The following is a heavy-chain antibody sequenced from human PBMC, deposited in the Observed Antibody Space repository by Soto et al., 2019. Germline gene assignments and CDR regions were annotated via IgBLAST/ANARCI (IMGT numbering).Heavy chain of an antibody. D-gene: IGHD6-13*01. CDR3: AKDPRMAAAAANYFDY. V-gene: IGHV3-23*01. J-gene: IGHJ4*02. Sequence: GGSLRLSCAASGFTFSSYAMSWVRQAPGKGLEWVSAISGSGGSTYYADSVKGRFTISRDNSKNTLYLQMNSLRAEDTAVYYCAKDPRMAAAAANYFDYWGQGTLVTVSS. CDR2: ISGSGGST. CDR1: GFTFSSYA.